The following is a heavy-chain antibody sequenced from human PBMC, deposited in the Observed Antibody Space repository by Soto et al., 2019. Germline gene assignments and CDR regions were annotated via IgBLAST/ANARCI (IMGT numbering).Heavy chain of an antibody. D-gene: IGHD2-15*01. V-gene: IGHV3-23*01. CDR2: ISGSGGST. Sequence: EVQLLESGGGLVQPGGSLRLSCAASGFTFSSYAMSWVRQAPGKGLEWVSAISGSGGSTYYADSVKGRFTISRDNSKNTLYLQMNSQRAEDTAVYYCAKVADYCSGGSCYISYDYWGQGTLVTVSS. CDR3: AKVADYCSGGSCYISYDY. CDR1: GFTFSSYA. J-gene: IGHJ4*02.